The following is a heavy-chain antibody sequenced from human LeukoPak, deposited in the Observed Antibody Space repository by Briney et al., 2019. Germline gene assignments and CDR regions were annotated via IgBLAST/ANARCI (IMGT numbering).Heavy chain of an antibody. J-gene: IGHJ6*04. CDR1: GASISTYY. Sequence: SQTLSLTCTVSGASISTYYWSWFRQPAGTGLEWIGRIHASGSTYYNPSLKSRVSMSIDLSKNQFSLSLNSVTAADTAVFYCARDIGSRIWGKGTTVIVSS. CDR3: ARDIGSRI. CDR2: IHASGST. V-gene: IGHV4-4*07. D-gene: IGHD1-26*01.